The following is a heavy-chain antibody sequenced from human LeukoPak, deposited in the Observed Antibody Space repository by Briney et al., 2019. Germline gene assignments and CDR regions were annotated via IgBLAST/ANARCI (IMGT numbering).Heavy chain of an antibody. CDR2: ISSSSSYT. CDR3: ARDLFDGDYSPQYFQH. Sequence: PGGSLRLSCAASGFTFSDYYMSWIRQAPGKGLEWVSSISSSSSYTNYADSVKGRFTISRDNAKNSLYLQMNSLRAEDTAVYYCARDLFDGDYSPQYFQHWGQGTLVTVSS. CDR1: GFTFSDYY. D-gene: IGHD4-11*01. J-gene: IGHJ1*01. V-gene: IGHV3-11*06.